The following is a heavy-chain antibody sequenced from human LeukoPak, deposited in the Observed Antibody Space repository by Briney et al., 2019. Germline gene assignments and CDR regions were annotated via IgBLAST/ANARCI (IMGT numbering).Heavy chain of an antibody. J-gene: IGHJ4*02. CDR2: ISSSGSTI. CDR1: GFTFSDYY. D-gene: IGHD4-23*01. CDR3: VRDLYDYGGGPHTTLDY. V-gene: IGHV3-11*04. Sequence: PGGSLRLSCAASGFTFSDYYMSWIRQAPGKGLEWVSYISSSGSTIYYADSMKGRFTISRDNAKNSLYLQMDSLRAEDTAVYYCVRDLYDYGGGPHTTLDYWGQGTLVTVSS.